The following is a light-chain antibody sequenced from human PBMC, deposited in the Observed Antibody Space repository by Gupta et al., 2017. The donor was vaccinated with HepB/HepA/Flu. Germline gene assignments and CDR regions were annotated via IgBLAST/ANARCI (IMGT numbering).Light chain of an antibody. V-gene: IGLV2-14*01. CDR1: SSDVGGYNY. Sequence: QSALTQPASVSGSPGQPIPISCTGTSSDVGGYNYVSWYQQHPGKAPKLMIYDVSNRPSGLSDRFSGSKSGNTASLTISGLQADDEADYYCSSYTSGSTLVVFGTGTKVTVL. J-gene: IGLJ1*01. CDR3: SSYTSGSTLVV. CDR2: DVS.